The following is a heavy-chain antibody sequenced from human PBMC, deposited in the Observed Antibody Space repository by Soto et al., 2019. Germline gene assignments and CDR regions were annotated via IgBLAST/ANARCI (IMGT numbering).Heavy chain of an antibody. CDR2: ITGSGDST. D-gene: IGHD6-19*01. CDR3: AKDLHCSGWLRAQNFDY. CDR1: GFTFSSHA. J-gene: IGHJ4*02. V-gene: IGHV3-23*01. Sequence: EVQLLESGGGLVQPGGSLRLSCAVSGFTFSSHAMSWVRQAPGKGLECVSSITGSGDSTYYADSVKGRFTISRDKSKSTLYLQMNSLRAEDTAVYYCAKDLHCSGWLRAQNFDYWGQGTQVTDSS.